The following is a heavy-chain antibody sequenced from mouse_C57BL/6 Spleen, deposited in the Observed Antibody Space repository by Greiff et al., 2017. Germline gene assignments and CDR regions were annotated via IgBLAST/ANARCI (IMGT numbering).Heavy chain of an antibody. V-gene: IGHV1-82*01. D-gene: IGHD3-3*01. Sequence: VQLQQSGPELVKPGASVKISCKASGYAFSSSWMNWVKQRPGKGLEWIGRIYPGDGDTNYNGKFKGKATLTADKSSSTAYMQLSSLTSEDSAVYFYARWDSNRDFDCWGQGTTLTVSS. J-gene: IGHJ2*01. CDR3: ARWDSNRDFDC. CDR1: GYAFSSSW. CDR2: IYPGDGDT.